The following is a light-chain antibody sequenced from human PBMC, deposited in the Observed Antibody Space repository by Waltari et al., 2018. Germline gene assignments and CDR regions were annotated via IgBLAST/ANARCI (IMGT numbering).Light chain of an antibody. CDR3: NSRDSSGDQPVI. Sequence: SSELTQDPAVSVALGQTVRITCQGDGRSISYASWYQQRPGQAPILVNYGKDNRPSGIPDRFSGSSSGNTASLTITGAQAEDEADYYCNSRDSSGDQPVIFGGGTKLTVL. J-gene: IGLJ2*01. V-gene: IGLV3-19*01. CDR1: GRSISY. CDR2: GKD.